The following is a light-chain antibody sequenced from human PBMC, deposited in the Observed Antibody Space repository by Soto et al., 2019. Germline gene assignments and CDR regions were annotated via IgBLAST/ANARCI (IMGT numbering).Light chain of an antibody. CDR3: GSYTNSSILV. CDR1: SGDIGRYSY. Sequence: QSALTQPASVSGSPGQSITVSCTGTSGDIGRYSYVSWYQQHPGKAPRLMLYDVSNRPSGVSNRFSGSKSGNTASLTISGLQAEDEAAYYFGSYTNSSILVFGTGTKLTVL. J-gene: IGLJ1*01. CDR2: DVS. V-gene: IGLV2-14*01.